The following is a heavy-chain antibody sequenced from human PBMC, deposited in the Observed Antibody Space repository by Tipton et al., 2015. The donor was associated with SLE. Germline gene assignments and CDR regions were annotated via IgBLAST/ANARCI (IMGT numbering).Heavy chain of an antibody. CDR1: GFTFSSYS. V-gene: IGHV3-48*01. CDR2: ISSSSSTI. J-gene: IGHJ4*02. CDR3: ANLAAPYYVGY. D-gene: IGHD6-13*01. Sequence: QLVQSGGGLVQPGGSLRLSCAASGFTFSSYSMNWVRQAPGKGLEWVSYISSSSSTIYYADSVKRRFTISRDNAKSSLYLQMNSLSAEDPAVYYCANLAAPYYVGYWGQGPRVTVSS.